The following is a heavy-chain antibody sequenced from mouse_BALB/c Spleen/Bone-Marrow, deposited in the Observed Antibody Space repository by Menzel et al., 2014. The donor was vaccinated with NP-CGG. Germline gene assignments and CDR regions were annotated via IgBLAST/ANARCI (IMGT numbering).Heavy chain of an antibody. J-gene: IGHJ2*01. V-gene: IGHV3-5*02. CDR3: ARDYRYFDY. D-gene: IGHD2-14*01. CDR2: IYYSGTI. CDR1: GISITTGNYR. Sequence: EVQLVESGPGLVKPSQTVSLTCTVTGISITTGNYRWSWIRQFPGNKLEWIGYIYYSGTITYNPSLTSRTAITRDTSKNQFLLEMNSMTAEDTATYYCARDYRYFDYWGQGTTLTVSS.